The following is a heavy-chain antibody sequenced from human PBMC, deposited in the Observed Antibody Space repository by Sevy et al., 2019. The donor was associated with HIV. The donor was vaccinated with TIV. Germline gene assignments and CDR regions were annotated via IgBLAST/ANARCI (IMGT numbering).Heavy chain of an antibody. CDR2: ISGSGGRT. Sequence: GGSLRLSCKASGFNFNNYAMSWVRQAPGKGLEWVSTISGSGGRTYTAESVRGRLTISRDNSKRTVYLQMNSLRGDDTAIYYCAKVSYSSGEYFQKWGQGARVTVSS. CDR1: GFNFNNYA. V-gene: IGHV3-23*01. CDR3: AKVSYSSGEYFQK. D-gene: IGHD3-22*01. J-gene: IGHJ1*01.